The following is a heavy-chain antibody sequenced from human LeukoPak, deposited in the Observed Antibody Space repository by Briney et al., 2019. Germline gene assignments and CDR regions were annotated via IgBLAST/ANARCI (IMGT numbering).Heavy chain of an antibody. V-gene: IGHV3-23*01. Sequence: GGSLRLSCAASGLTFSSYGMSWVRQAPGKGLEWVSAISGSGGSTYYADSVKGRFTISRDNSKNTLYLQMNSLRAEDTAVYYCAKGTGYSSSWYFDYWGQGTLVTVSS. CDR3: AKGTGYSSSWYFDY. D-gene: IGHD6-13*01. CDR1: GLTFSSYG. CDR2: ISGSGGST. J-gene: IGHJ4*02.